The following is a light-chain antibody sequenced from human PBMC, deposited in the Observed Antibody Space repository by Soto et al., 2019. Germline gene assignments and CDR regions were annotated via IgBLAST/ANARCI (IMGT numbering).Light chain of an antibody. Sequence: DIQMTKSPSTLSASVGDRVTITCRASPSISVWLAWYQQKAGKAPNLLIYKASRLESGVPSRFSGSGSETEFTLTISGLQPGDSATYYCQQYNSYSPTFGQGTKVDIK. CDR2: KAS. CDR1: PSISVW. J-gene: IGKJ1*01. CDR3: QQYNSYSPT. V-gene: IGKV1-5*03.